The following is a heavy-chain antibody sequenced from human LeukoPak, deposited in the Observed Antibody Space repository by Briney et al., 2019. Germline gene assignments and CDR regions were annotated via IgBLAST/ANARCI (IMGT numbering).Heavy chain of an antibody. CDR1: GGTFSSYA. J-gene: IGHJ4*02. V-gene: IGHV1-69*06. CDR2: IIPIFGTA. Sequence: SVKVSCKASGGTFSSYAISWVRQAPGQGLEWMGGIIPIFGTANYAQKFQGRVTITADKSTSTAYMELSRLRSDDTAVYYCARTNYDFLYYFDYWGQGTLVTVSS. D-gene: IGHD3-3*01. CDR3: ARTNYDFLYYFDY.